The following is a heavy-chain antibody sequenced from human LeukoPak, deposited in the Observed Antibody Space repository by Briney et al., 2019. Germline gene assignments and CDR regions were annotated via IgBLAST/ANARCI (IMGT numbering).Heavy chain of an antibody. Sequence: AGGSLRLSCAASGFTFSSYAMSWVRQAPGKGLEWVSAISGSGGSTYYADSVKGRFTISRDNSKNTLYLQMNSLRAEDTAVYYCARADHNHPRYYGMDVWGQGTTVTVSS. J-gene: IGHJ6*02. V-gene: IGHV3-23*01. CDR1: GFTFSSYA. CDR3: ARADHNHPRYYGMDV. CDR2: ISGSGGST. D-gene: IGHD1-14*01.